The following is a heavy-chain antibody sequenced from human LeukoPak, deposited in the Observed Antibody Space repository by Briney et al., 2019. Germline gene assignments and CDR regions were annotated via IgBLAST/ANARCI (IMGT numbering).Heavy chain of an antibody. CDR2: IYYSGST. J-gene: IGHJ4*02. D-gene: IGHD5-18*01. CDR1: GGSISSSSYY. CDR3: ARQKDTAMVLFDY. Sequence: SSETLSLTCTVSGGSISSSSYYWGWIRQPPGKGLEWIVSIYYSGSTYYNPSLKRRVTISVDTSKNQFSLKLSSVTAADTAVYYCARQKDTAMVLFDYWGQGTLVTVSS. V-gene: IGHV4-39*01.